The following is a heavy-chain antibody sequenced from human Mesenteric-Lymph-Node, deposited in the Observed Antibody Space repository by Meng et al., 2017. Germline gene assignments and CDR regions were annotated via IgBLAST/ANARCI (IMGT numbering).Heavy chain of an antibody. Sequence: SETLSLTCTVSGGSISSSSYYWGWIRQPPGKALEWIGSIYYSGSTNYNPSLKSRVTISVDTSKNQFSLKLSSVTAEDTAVYYCARESLVATTPYYFDYWGQGTLVTVSS. V-gene: IGHV4-39*07. CDR2: IYYSGST. CDR3: ARESLVATTPYYFDY. CDR1: GGSISSSSYY. D-gene: IGHD5-12*01. J-gene: IGHJ4*02.